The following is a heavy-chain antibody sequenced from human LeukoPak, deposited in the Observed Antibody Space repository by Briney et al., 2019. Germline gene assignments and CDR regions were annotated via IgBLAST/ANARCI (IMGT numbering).Heavy chain of an antibody. D-gene: IGHD7-27*01. CDR2: IYYSGST. V-gene: IGHV4-59*01. CDR3: ASNTGTVFDY. Sequence: SETLSLTCTVSGGSISSYYWSWIRQPPGKGLEWIGYIYYSGSTNYNPSLKSRVTISVDTSKNQFSLNLTSVTAADTAVYYCASNTGTVFDYWGQGAPVTVSS. CDR1: GGSISSYY. J-gene: IGHJ4*02.